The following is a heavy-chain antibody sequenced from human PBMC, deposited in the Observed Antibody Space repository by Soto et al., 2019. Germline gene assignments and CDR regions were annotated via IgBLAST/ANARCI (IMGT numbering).Heavy chain of an antibody. CDR2: ISHDGGAV. J-gene: IGHJ5*02. D-gene: IGHD6-19*01. V-gene: IGHV3-30*18. CDR1: GFSFSTTG. Sequence: QVQLVESGGGVVQPGRSLRLSCAASGFSFSTTGMHWVRQAPGKGLEWVAMISHDGGAVHFADSVKGRFTISRSDSKNTLYLQMNSLRPEDTAVYYCAKDLYSSDWYNYFDPWGQGTLVTVSS. CDR3: AKDLYSSDWYNYFDP.